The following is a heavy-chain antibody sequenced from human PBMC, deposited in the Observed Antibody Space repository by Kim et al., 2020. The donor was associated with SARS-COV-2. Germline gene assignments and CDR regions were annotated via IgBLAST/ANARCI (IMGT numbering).Heavy chain of an antibody. V-gene: IGHV3-23*01. CDR3: SKGHFGALDI. D-gene: IGHD4-17*01. J-gene: IGHJ3*02. CDR2: GAS. Sequence: GASFYADSVKGPFTISRDNSKNTLDLQMNGLTADDTAVYYCSKGHFGALDIWGQGTMVTVSS.